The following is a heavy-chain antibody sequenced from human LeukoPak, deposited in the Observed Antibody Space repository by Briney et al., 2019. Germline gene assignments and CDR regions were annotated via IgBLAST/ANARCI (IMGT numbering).Heavy chain of an antibody. CDR3: AKAAAITIFGVVIVNFDY. CDR2: ISGSGGST. Sequence: PGGSLRLSCAASGFTFSSYAMSWVRQAPGKGLEWVSAISGSGGSTYYADSVKGRSTISRDNSKNTLYLQMNSLRAEDTAVYYCAKAAAITIFGVVIVNFDYWGQGTLVTVSS. V-gene: IGHV3-23*01. CDR1: GFTFSSYA. D-gene: IGHD3-3*01. J-gene: IGHJ4*02.